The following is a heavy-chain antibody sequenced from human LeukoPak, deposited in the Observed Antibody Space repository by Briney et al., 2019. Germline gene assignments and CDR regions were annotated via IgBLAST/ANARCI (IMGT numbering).Heavy chain of an antibody. CDR3: ARVHGSAIFGHERWFDY. D-gene: IGHD3-3*01. CDR1: GGSISSGGYY. Sequence: SQTLSLTCTVSGGSISSGGYYWSWIRQHPGKGLEWIGYIYYGGSTYYNPSLKSRVTISVDTSKNQFSLKLSSVTAADTAVYYCARVHGSAIFGHERWFDYWGQGTLVTVSS. CDR2: IYYGGST. J-gene: IGHJ4*02. V-gene: IGHV4-31*03.